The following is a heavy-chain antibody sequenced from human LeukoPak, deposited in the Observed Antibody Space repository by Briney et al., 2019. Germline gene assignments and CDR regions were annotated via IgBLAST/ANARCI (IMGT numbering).Heavy chain of an antibody. CDR2: IYYSGST. D-gene: IGHD5-24*01. Sequence: SETLSLTCTVSGGSISSYYWSWIRQPPGKGPEWIGYIYYSGSTKYNPSLKSRVTISVDTSKNQFSLKLSSVTAADTAVYYCARRDGYNSYYFDYWGQGTLVTVSS. J-gene: IGHJ4*02. V-gene: IGHV4-59*08. CDR3: ARRDGYNSYYFDY. CDR1: GGSISSYY.